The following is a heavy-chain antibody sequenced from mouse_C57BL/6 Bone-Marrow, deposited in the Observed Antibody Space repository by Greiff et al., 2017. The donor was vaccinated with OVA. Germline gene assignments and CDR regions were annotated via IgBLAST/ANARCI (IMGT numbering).Heavy chain of an antibody. CDR1: GFTFSDYY. Sequence: EVQGVESGGGLVQPGGSLKLSCAASGFTFSDYYMYWVRQTPEKRLEWVAYISNGGGSTYYPDTVKGRFTISRDNAKNTLYLQMSRLKSEDTAMYYCARHYSTTMDYWGQGTSVTVSS. J-gene: IGHJ4*01. D-gene: IGHD2-5*01. V-gene: IGHV5-12*01. CDR3: ARHYSTTMDY. CDR2: ISNGGGST.